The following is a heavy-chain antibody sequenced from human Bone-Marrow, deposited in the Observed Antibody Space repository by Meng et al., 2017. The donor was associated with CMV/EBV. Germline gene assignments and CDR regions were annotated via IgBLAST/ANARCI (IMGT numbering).Heavy chain of an antibody. D-gene: IGHD6-13*01. V-gene: IGHV4-4*02. CDR3: ARVGSIAAAGDFDY. Sequence: SGGSSSSSNWWSWVRQPPGKGLEWIGEIYHSGSTNYNPSLKSRVTISVDKSKNQFSLKLSSVTAADTAVYYCARVGSIAAAGDFDYWGQGTLVTVSS. CDR1: GGSSSSSNW. J-gene: IGHJ4*02. CDR2: IYHSGST.